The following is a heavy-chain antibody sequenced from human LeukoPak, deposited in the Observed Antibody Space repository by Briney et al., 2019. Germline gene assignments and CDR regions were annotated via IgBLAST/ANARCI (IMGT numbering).Heavy chain of an antibody. J-gene: IGHJ4*02. D-gene: IGHD6-13*01. CDR2: INHSGST. V-gene: IGHV4-34*01. Sequence: SETLSLTCAVYGGSFSGYYWSWIRQPPGKGLEWIGEINHSGSTNYNPSLKSRVTISVDTSKNQFSLKLSSVTAADTAVYYCAGGRAARGFSYWGQGTLVTVSS. CDR1: GGSFSGYY. CDR3: AGGRAARGFSY.